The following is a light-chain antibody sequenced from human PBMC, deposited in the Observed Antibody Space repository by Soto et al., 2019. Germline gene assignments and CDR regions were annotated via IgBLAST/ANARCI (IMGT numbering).Light chain of an antibody. Sequence: EIVLTQSPGTLSVSAGERVIFSCRASQSVSSNLAWYQQKPGQAPRLLIYGASSRATGIPDRFSGSASGTDFNLTISRLEPEDFAVYYCQQYGSSPITFGQGTRLEI. V-gene: IGKV3-20*01. CDR3: QQYGSSPIT. CDR2: GAS. J-gene: IGKJ5*01. CDR1: QSVSSN.